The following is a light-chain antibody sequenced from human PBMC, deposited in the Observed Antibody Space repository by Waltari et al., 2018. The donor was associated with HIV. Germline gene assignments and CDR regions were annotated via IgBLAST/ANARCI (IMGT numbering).Light chain of an antibody. V-gene: IGLV1-40*01. CDR3: QSYDSSLSGVI. Sequence: GQRVTISCTGNTSNIGAGYDVHWYQQLPGTAPKLLIYGNTNRPSGVPDRFSGSTSGTSASLAITGLQADDEADFYCQSYDSSLSGVIFGGGTKLTVL. CDR2: GNT. CDR1: TSNIGAGYD. J-gene: IGLJ2*01.